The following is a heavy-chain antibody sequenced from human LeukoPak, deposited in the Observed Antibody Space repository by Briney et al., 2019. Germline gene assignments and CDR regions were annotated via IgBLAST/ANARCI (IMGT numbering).Heavy chain of an antibody. V-gene: IGHV1-46*01. CDR3: ASFHRQLWIVY. D-gene: IGHD5-18*01. CDR1: GYTFTSYY. Sequence: ASVKVSCKASGYTFTSYYMHWVRQAPGQGLEWMGIINPSGGSTNYAQKFQGRVTITTDESTSTAYMELSSLRSEDTAVYYCASFHRQLWIVYWGQGTLVTVSS. CDR2: INPSGGST. J-gene: IGHJ4*02.